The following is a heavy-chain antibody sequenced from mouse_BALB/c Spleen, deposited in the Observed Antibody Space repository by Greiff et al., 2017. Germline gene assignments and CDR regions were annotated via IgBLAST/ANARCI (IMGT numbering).Heavy chain of an antibody. J-gene: IGHJ3*01. Sequence: VQLQQSGAELVKPGASVKLSCTASGFNIKDTYMHWVKQRPEQGLEWIGRIDPANGNTKYDPKFQGKATITADTSSNTAYLQLSSLISEDTAVYYCARGGIYDGYYGFAYWGQGTLVTVSA. CDR1: GFNIKDTY. CDR3: ARGGIYDGYYGFAY. D-gene: IGHD2-3*01. CDR2: IDPANGNT. V-gene: IGHV14-3*02.